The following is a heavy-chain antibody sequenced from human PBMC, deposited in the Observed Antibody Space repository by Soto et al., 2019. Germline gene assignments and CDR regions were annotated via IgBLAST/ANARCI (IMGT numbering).Heavy chain of an antibody. CDR1: GFTFSSYG. CDR3: AKGQHCISTSCYFYHYGMDV. CDR2: ISYDGSNK. J-gene: IGHJ6*02. D-gene: IGHD2-2*01. Sequence: QVQLVESGGGVVQPGRSLRLSCVASGFTFSSYGMHWVRQAPGKGLERVAVISYDGSNKYYADSVKGRLPISRDNSKNKVCLQMNSLRGEDTAAYYCAKGQHCISTSCYFYHYGMDVWGQGTTVVVSS. V-gene: IGHV3-30*18.